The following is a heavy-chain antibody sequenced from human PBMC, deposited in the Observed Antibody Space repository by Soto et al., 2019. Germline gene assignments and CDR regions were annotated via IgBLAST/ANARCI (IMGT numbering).Heavy chain of an antibody. CDR2: ISGSSGST. D-gene: IGHD5-12*01. V-gene: IGHV3-23*01. Sequence: GSLRLSCAASGFTFSSYAMSWVRQAPGKGLEWVSAISGSSGSTYYADSVKGRFTISRDNSKNTLYLQMNSLRAEDTAVYYCAKDRRGMVATSFDYWGQGTLVTVSS. CDR3: AKDRRGMVATSFDY. CDR1: GFTFSSYA. J-gene: IGHJ4*02.